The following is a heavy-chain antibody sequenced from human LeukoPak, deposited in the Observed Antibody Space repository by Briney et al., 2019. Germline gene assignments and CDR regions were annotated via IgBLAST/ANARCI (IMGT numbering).Heavy chain of an antibody. CDR2: INHLGNT. V-gene: IGHV4-34*01. Sequence: SEALSLTCAVYGGSFSGYNWNWIRQAPGKGLEWIGEINHLGNTKKSPSLKGRVTLSVDTSKNQFSLKVTSVTAADTAVYYCARGSPKLDSWGQGTPVTVSS. J-gene: IGHJ5*01. CDR3: ARGSPKLDS. CDR1: GGSFSGYN.